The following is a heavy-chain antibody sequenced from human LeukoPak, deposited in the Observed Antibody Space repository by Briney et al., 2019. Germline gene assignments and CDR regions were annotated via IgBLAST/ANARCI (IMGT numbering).Heavy chain of an antibody. Sequence: GRSLRLSCAASGFTFSSYAMSWVRQAPGKGLEWVSAISGSGGSTYYVDSVKGRFTISRDNSKNTLYLQMNSLRAEDTAVYYCAKDHMIVVVLGAFDIWGQGTMVTVSS. CDR2: ISGSGGST. CDR1: GFTFSSYA. D-gene: IGHD3-22*01. J-gene: IGHJ3*02. V-gene: IGHV3-23*01. CDR3: AKDHMIVVVLGAFDI.